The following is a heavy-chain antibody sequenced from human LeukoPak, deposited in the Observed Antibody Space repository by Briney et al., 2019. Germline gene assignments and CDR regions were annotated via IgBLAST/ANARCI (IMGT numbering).Heavy chain of an antibody. CDR1: GFTFSSYW. CDR2: INSDGSST. J-gene: IGHJ4*02. D-gene: IGHD3-22*01. Sequence: GGSLGLSCTASGFTFSSYWMHWVRQAPGKGLVWVSRINSDGSSTSYADSVKGRFTISRDNAKNTLYLQMNSLRAEDTAVYYCARDRGPRGYDSSAYYWGQGTLVTVSS. CDR3: ARDRGPRGYDSSAYY. V-gene: IGHV3-74*01.